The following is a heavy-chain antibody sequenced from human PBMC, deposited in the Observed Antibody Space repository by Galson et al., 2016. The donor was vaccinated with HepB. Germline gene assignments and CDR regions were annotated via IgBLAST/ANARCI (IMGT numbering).Heavy chain of an antibody. D-gene: IGHD2-2*01. CDR1: GASISSPFW. CDR3: ATGRVGCSSTSCYFDS. V-gene: IGHV4-4*02. CDR2: IDEGGRT. J-gene: IGHJ4*02. Sequence: AALSLTCTVSGASISSPFWWTWLRQPPGKGPEWIGEIDEGGRTNYNPSLRSRVTISFDKSNNQFFLTLTSLTAADTALYYCATGRVGCSSTSCYFDSWGQGTLVTVSS.